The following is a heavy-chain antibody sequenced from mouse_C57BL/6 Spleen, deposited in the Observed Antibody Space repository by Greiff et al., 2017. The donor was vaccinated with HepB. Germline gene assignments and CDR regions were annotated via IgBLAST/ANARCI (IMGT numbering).Heavy chain of an antibody. CDR3: ARAPIYDGYYEGYYAMDY. CDR1: GFSINSDCY. V-gene: IGHV3-3*01. J-gene: IGHJ4*01. CDR2: TFYSGIT. Sequence: EVQVVESGPSLVRPSQTLSLTCTVTGFSINSDCYWIWIRQFPGNKLEYIGYTFYSGITYYNPSLESRTYITRDTSKNQFSLKLSSVTTEDTATYYCARAPIYDGYYEGYYAMDYWGQGTSVTVSS. D-gene: IGHD2-3*01.